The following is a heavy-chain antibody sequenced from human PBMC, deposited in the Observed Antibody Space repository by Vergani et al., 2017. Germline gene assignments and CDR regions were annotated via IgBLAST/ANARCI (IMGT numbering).Heavy chain of an antibody. V-gene: IGHV4-59*01. CDR2: IYYSGST. Sequence: QVQLQESGPGLVKPSETLSLTCTVSGGSISSYYWSWIRQPPGKGLEWIGYIYYSGSTNYNPSLKSRVTISVDTSKNQFSLKLSSVTAADTAVYYCARGGFGVVLDVWGQGTTVTVSS. J-gene: IGHJ6*02. CDR3: ARGGFGVVLDV. D-gene: IGHD3-10*01. CDR1: GGSISSYY.